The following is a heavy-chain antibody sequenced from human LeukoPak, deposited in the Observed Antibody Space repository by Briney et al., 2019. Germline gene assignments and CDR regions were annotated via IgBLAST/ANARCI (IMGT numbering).Heavy chain of an antibody. Sequence: GASVEVSCKASGGTFSSYAISWVRQAPGQGLEWMGGIIPIFGTANYAQKFQGRVTITADESTSTAYMELSSLRSEDTAVYYCARPRYCSSTSCYWGYYGMDVWGKGTTVTVSS. V-gene: IGHV1-69*13. J-gene: IGHJ6*04. D-gene: IGHD2-2*01. CDR3: ARPRYCSSTSCYWGYYGMDV. CDR2: IIPIFGTA. CDR1: GGTFSSYA.